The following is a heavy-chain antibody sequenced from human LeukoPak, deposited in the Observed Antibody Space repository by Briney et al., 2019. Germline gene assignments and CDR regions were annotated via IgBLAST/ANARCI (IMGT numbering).Heavy chain of an antibody. Sequence: SETLSLTCTVCVRPISSHYWIWIRQPPGMGLEWIGYIYYSGSTNYNPSLKSRVTISVDTSKNQFSLKLSSVTAADTAVYYCARVKVGIDYYDSSGYYYFDYWGQGTLVTVSS. D-gene: IGHD3-22*01. J-gene: IGHJ4*02. CDR3: ARVKVGIDYYDSSGYYYFDY. CDR2: IYYSGST. V-gene: IGHV4-59*11. CDR1: VRPISSHY.